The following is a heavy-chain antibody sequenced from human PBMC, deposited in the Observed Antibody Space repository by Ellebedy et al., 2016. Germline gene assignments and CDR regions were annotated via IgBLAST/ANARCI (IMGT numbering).Heavy chain of an antibody. Sequence: GESLKISCAASGFTFSSYAMSWVRQAPGKGLEWVSAISGSGGSTYYADSVKGRFTISRDNSKNTLYLQMNSLRAEDTAVYYCARDKALRYFDWLFSYGMDVWGQGTTVTVSS. D-gene: IGHD3-9*01. CDR2: ISGSGGST. CDR1: GFTFSSYA. CDR3: ARDKALRYFDWLFSYGMDV. J-gene: IGHJ6*02. V-gene: IGHV3-23*01.